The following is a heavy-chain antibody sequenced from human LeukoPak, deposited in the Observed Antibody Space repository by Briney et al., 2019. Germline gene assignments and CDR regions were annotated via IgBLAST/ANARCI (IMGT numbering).Heavy chain of an antibody. CDR2: IYYSGST. Sequence: SETLSLTCTVPGGSISSYYWSWIRQCPGKGLECIGYIYYSGSTNYNPSLKSRVTISVDTSKNQFSLKLTTVTAADTAVYYCARVLYGAAPGADYYYGMDVWGQGTTVTVSS. J-gene: IGHJ6*02. CDR3: ARVLYGAAPGADYYYGMDV. D-gene: IGHD6-13*01. CDR1: GGSISSYY. V-gene: IGHV4-59*12.